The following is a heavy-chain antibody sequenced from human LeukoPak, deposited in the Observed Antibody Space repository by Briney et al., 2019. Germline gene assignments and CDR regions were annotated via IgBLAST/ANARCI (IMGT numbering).Heavy chain of an antibody. D-gene: IGHD3-3*01. CDR2: ISYSGTT. CDR1: GGSISSYY. CDR3: ARAYYDFWYFDL. Sequence: KTSETLSLTCTVSGGSISSYYWTWIRQPPGKGLEWVGYISYSGTTNYNPSLKSRVTISVDTSENQFSLKLSSVTAADTAVYYCARAYYDFWYFDLWGRGTLVTVSS. J-gene: IGHJ2*01. V-gene: IGHV4-59*01.